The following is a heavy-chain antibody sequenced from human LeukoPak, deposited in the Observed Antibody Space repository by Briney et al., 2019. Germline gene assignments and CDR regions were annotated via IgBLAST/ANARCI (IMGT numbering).Heavy chain of an antibody. V-gene: IGHV4-30-4*08. Sequence: SETLSLTCTVSGGSISSGHYYWTWIRQRPGRGLEWIGYIFYSGSTYYNPSLKSRITLSVDTSKTQFSLKLSSVTAADTAVYYCARVLGNSAFDIWGQGTMVTVSS. CDR2: IFYSGST. CDR1: GGSISSGHYY. CDR3: ARVLGNSAFDI. D-gene: IGHD3-16*01. J-gene: IGHJ3*02.